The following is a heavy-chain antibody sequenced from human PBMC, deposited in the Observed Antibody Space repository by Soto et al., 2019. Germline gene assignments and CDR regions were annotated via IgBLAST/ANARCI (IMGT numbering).Heavy chain of an antibody. D-gene: IGHD3-3*01. J-gene: IGHJ3*01. Sequence: QVQLQESGPGLVKPSQTLSVTCTVSGGSITTGDFYWSWIRQAPGKGLEWIGYTYHSGSSHSDPCSRGRVAISVDRAKTLFSVRLSSLPAADTAVYYCARAPALLTIFGEDIHRDWFDLWGQGTLVTVSS. CDR2: TYHSGSS. CDR1: GGSITTGDFY. CDR3: ARAPALLTIFGEDIHRDWFDL. V-gene: IGHV4-30-4*01.